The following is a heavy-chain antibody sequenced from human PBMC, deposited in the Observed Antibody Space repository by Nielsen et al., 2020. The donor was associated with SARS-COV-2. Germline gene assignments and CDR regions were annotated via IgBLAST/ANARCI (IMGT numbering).Heavy chain of an antibody. Sequence: GGSLRLSCAASGFTFSSYSMNWVRQAPGKGLEWVSSISSSSSYIYYADSVKGRFTISRDSAKNSLYLQMNSLRAEDTAVYYCARTIFAAAPYYYYGMDVWGQGTTVTVSS. CDR3: ARTIFAAAPYYYYGMDV. CDR2: ISSSSSYI. V-gene: IGHV3-21*01. CDR1: GFTFSSYS. D-gene: IGHD6-13*01. J-gene: IGHJ6*02.